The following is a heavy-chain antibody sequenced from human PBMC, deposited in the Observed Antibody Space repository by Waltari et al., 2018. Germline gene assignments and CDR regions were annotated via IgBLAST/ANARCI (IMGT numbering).Heavy chain of an antibody. V-gene: IGHV3-23*04. D-gene: IGHD4-17*01. CDR2: ISGSGGST. Sequence: EVQLVESGGGLVQPGGSLRLSCAASGFTFSSYAMSWVRQAPGKGLEWVSAISGSGGSTYYADSLKGRFTISRDNSKNTLYLQMNSLRAEDTAVYYCATSDYGDFGFDYWGQGTLVTVSS. J-gene: IGHJ4*02. CDR3: ATSDYGDFGFDY. CDR1: GFTFSSYA.